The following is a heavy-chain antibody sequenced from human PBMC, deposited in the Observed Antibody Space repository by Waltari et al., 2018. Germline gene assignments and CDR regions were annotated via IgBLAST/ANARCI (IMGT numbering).Heavy chain of an antibody. CDR2: IYHSGNM. V-gene: IGHV4-38-2*02. J-gene: IGHJ4*02. Sequence: QVQLQESGPGLVEPSETLSLTCSVSGYSIRSGYYWGWIRQGPGKGLEWIGSIYHSGNMYYNPSLMSRVTISMDTSTNQFSLRLSSVTAADTAVYYCVRDDGDCSSCWPYYFDFWGQGTLVTVSS. CDR1: GYSIRSGYY. CDR3: VRDDGDCSSCWPYYFDF. D-gene: IGHD6-13*01.